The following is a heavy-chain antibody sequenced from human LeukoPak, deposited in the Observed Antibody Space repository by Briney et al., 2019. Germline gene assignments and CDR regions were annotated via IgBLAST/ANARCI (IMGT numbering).Heavy chain of an antibody. CDR1: GFTFSSYS. CDR2: IKQDGSEK. J-gene: IGHJ4*02. D-gene: IGHD3-10*01. Sequence: GGSLRLSCAASGFTFSSYSMNWVRQAPGKGLEWVANIKQDGSEKYYMDSVKGRLTISRDTAKNSLYLQMNGLRVEDTAVYYCARLAKYYYGSETYYFFDYWGQGTLVTVSS. V-gene: IGHV3-7*01. CDR3: ARLAKYYYGSETYYFFDY.